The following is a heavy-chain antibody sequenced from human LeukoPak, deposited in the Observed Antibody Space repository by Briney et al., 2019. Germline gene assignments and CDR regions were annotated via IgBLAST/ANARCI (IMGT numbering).Heavy chain of an antibody. CDR3: ARDFTYYYDGSGYYPPPGGYFDY. J-gene: IGHJ4*02. CDR1: GCTFGSYA. CDR2: ISFDGSHK. D-gene: IGHD3-22*01. Sequence: PGGSLRLSCPASGCTFGSYAMHWVPKAPGKGLGWVAVISFDGSHKYDADYVKGRFTNYRDNSKNTLYLQMNSLRDEDTAVYYCARDFTYYYDGSGYYPPPGGYFDYWGQGTLVTVSS. V-gene: IGHV3-30-3*01.